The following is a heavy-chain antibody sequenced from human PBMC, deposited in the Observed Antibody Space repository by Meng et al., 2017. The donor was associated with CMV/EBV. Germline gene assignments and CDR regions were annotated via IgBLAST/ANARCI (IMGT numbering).Heavy chain of an antibody. Sequence: QITVKESGPTLVKPTQTLTLTCTFSGFSLSSSGVGVGWIRQPPGKALEWLALIYWDDDKRYSPSLKSRLTITKDTSKNQVVLTMTNMDPVDTATYYCAHLDTAKLHLDYWGQGTLVTVSS. D-gene: IGHD5-18*01. J-gene: IGHJ4*02. CDR1: GFSLSSSGVG. CDR3: AHLDTAKLHLDY. CDR2: IYWDDDK. V-gene: IGHV2-5*02.